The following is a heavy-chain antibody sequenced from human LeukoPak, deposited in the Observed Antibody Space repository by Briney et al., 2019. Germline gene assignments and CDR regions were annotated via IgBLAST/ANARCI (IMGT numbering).Heavy chain of an antibody. Sequence: GRSLRLSCAASGFTFSSYSMNWVRQAPGKGLEWVSIIGGSGGDIHYADSVKGRFTISRDNSKNTLYLQMNSLRVEDTAIYYCAIDPNWGIHYWGQGVLVTVSS. CDR2: IGGSGGDI. D-gene: IGHD7-27*01. J-gene: IGHJ4*02. V-gene: IGHV3-23*01. CDR3: AIDPNWGIHY. CDR1: GFTFSSYS.